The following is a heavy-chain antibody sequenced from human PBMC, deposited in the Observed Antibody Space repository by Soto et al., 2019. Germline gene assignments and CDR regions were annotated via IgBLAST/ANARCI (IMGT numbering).Heavy chain of an antibody. CDR1: GFTFSSYA. CDR3: AKYDILTGRIYYYYYMDV. Sequence: GGSLRLSCAASGFTFSSYAMSWVRQAPGKGLEWVSAISGSGGSTYYADSVKGRFTISRDNSKNTLYLQMNSLRAEDTAVYYCAKYDILTGRIYYYYYMDVWGKGTTVTVSS. D-gene: IGHD3-9*01. CDR2: ISGSGGST. J-gene: IGHJ6*03. V-gene: IGHV3-23*01.